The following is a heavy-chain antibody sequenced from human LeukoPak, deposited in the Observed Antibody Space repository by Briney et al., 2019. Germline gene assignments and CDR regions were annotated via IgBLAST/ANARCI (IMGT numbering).Heavy chain of an antibody. J-gene: IGHJ3*02. CDR1: GGAVTTFA. V-gene: IGHV1-69*06. Sequence: SVKVSCKTSGGAVTTFAISWVRQAPGQGLEWRGGIIPIFGTPDHAQRFQGRVTITADRSTGTVYLELSSLRSEDTAVYYCARSHSSSSGHDAFNIWGQGTMVTVSS. CDR2: IIPIFGTP. CDR3: ARSHSSSSGHDAFNI. D-gene: IGHD6-6*01.